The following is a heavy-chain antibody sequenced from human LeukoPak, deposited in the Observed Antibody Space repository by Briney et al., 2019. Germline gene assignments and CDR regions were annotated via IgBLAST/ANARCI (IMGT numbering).Heavy chain of an antibody. V-gene: IGHV3-48*04. D-gene: IGHD3-10*01. CDR2: ISSSSSTI. CDR3: ARDQEHYYGSGSYLDY. J-gene: IGHJ4*02. CDR1: GFTFGTSS. Sequence: GGSLRLSCVASGFTFGTSSMNWVRQAPGKGLELVSYISSSSSTIYYADSVQGRFIISRDNAKNSLYLQMNSLRAEDMAVYYCARDQEHYYGSGSYLDYWGQGTLVTVSS.